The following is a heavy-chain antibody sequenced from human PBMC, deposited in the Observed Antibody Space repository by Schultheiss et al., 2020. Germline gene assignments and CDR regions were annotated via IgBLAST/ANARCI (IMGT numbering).Heavy chain of an antibody. J-gene: IGHJ4*02. V-gene: IGHV4-61*08. CDR3: ARGHIVVVPAAPDFDY. CDR2: IYYSGIT. Sequence: SETLSLTCTVSGGSISSGGYYWSWIRQHPGKGLEWIGYIYYSGITNYNPSLKSRVTISVDTSKNQFSLRLSSVTAADTAVYYCARGHIVVVPAAPDFDYWGQGTLVTVYS. CDR1: GGSISSGGYY. D-gene: IGHD2-2*01.